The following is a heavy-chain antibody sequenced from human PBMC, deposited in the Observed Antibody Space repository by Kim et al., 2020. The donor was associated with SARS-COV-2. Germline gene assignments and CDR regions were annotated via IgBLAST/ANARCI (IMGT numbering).Heavy chain of an antibody. J-gene: IGHJ5*02. CDR2: INSDESST. V-gene: IGHV3-74*01. CDR3: TREPPGRWFDP. CDR1: GFTFSSYW. Sequence: GGSRRLSCAASGFTFSSYWMHWVRQAPGKGLVWVSRINSDESSTSYADSVKGRFTISRDNAKNTLYLQMNSLRGEDTAVYYCTREPPGRWFDPWGQGTRVTVSS.